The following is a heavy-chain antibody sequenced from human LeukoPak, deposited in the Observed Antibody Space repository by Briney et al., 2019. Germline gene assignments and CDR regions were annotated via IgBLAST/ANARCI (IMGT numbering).Heavy chain of an antibody. D-gene: IGHD2-15*01. J-gene: IGHJ4*02. CDR3: ARDCSGGSCYFDY. Sequence: ASVKVSCKASGGTFSSYAISWVRQAPGQGLEWMGGSIPIFGTANYAQKFQGRVTITADESTSTAYMELSSLRSEDTAVYYCARDCSGGSCYFDYWGQGTLVTVSS. CDR2: SIPIFGTA. V-gene: IGHV1-69*13. CDR1: GGTFSSYA.